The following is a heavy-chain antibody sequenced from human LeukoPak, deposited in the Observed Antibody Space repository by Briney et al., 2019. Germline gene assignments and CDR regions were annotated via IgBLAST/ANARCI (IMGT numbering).Heavy chain of an antibody. CDR1: GGSISSSNW. CDR3: ARHLYSHDYDY. D-gene: IGHD5-18*01. Sequence: PSGTLSLTCAVSGGSISSSNWWSWVRQPPGKGLEWIGEIYHSGSTNYNPSLKSRVTISVDMSKNQFSLKLSSVTAADTAVYYCARHLYSHDYDYWGQGTLVTVSS. V-gene: IGHV4-4*02. CDR2: IYHSGST. J-gene: IGHJ4*02.